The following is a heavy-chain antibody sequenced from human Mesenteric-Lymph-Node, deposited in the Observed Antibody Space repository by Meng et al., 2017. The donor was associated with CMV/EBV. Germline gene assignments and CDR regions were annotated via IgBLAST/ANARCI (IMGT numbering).Heavy chain of an antibody. D-gene: IGHD6-19*01. Sequence: GESLKISCAASGFTFSSYTMDWVRQAPGKGLEWVSSISSGSSYIYYADSVKGRFTISRDNAKNSLYLQMNSLRGEDTAVYYCARDLGGWYALDYWGRGTLVTVSS. CDR3: ARDLGGWYALDY. V-gene: IGHV3-21*01. CDR2: ISSGSSYI. J-gene: IGHJ4*02. CDR1: GFTFSSYT.